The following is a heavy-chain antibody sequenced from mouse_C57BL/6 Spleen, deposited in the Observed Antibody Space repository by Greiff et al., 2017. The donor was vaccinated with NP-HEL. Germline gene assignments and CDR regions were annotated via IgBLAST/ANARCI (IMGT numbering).Heavy chain of an antibody. CDR2: INPSTGGT. CDR3: ARSHYGSSYGFAY. J-gene: IGHJ3*01. CDR1: GYSFTGYY. D-gene: IGHD1-1*01. V-gene: IGHV1-42*01. Sequence: EVKLMESGPELVKPGASVKISCKASGYSFTGYYMNWVKQSPEKSLEWIGEINPSTGGTTYNQKFKAKATLTVDKSSSTAYMQLKSLTSEDSAVYYCARSHYGSSYGFAYWGQGTLVTVSA.